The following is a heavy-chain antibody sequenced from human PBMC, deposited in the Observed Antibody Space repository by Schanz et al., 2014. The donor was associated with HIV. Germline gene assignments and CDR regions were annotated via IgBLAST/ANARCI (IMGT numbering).Heavy chain of an antibody. CDR3: ARGRKSLSGLGWFYFDY. CDR2: IIPIFGTA. V-gene: IGHV1-69*01. CDR1: GGTFSIYA. D-gene: IGHD3-9*01. Sequence: QVQLVQSGAEVKKPGSSVKVSCKASGGTFSIYAISWVRQAPGQGLEWMGGIIPIFGTANYAQKFQGRVTIIADESTSTAYMELSSLRSADTAVYFCARGRKSLSGLGWFYFDYWAQGTLVSVSS. J-gene: IGHJ4*02.